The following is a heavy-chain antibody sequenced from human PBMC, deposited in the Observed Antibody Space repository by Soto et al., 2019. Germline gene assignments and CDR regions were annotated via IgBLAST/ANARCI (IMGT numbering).Heavy chain of an antibody. J-gene: IGHJ6*01. D-gene: IGHD2-15*01. Sequence: QVQLVESGGGVVQPGRSLRLSCAASGFAFSSYGMHWVRQAPGKGLEWVAVIWYDGSNKYYADSVKGRFTISRDNSKNTLYLQMNSLKAEDTAVYYCAREGYCSGGSCREDYYYYSMDVW. V-gene: IGHV3-33*01. CDR2: IWYDGSNK. CDR3: AREGYCSGGSCREDYYYYSMDV. CDR1: GFAFSSYG.